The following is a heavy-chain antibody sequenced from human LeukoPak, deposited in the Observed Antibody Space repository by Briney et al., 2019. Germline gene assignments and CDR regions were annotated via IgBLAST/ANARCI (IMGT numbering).Heavy chain of an antibody. J-gene: IGHJ4*02. CDR3: ARGRDLFDS. CDR1: GFTLTNYW. Sequence: GGSLRLSCAASGFTLTNYWMGWVRQAPGKGLEWVALTWCDGSNENYADSVKGRFTISRDNSKNTLYLQMNSLRAEDTAVYYCARGRDLFDSWGQGTLVSLL. CDR2: TWCDGSNE. V-gene: IGHV3-33*08.